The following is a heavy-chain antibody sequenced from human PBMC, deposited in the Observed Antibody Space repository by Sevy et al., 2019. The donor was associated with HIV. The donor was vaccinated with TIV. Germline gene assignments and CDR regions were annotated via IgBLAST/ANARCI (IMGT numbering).Heavy chain of an antibody. V-gene: IGHV4-31*03. D-gene: IGHD2-8*02. CDR2: IYYTGST. CDR1: GGSINNEGYY. J-gene: IGHJ3*02. Sequence: SETLSLTCTVSGGSINNEGYYWTWIRQHPGEGLEWIGYIYYTGSTYYNPSLESRLTMSLDTSKNQFSLKLNSVTAADTAVYYCARGTGALVSAFDIWGQGTMVTVSS. CDR3: ARGTGALVSAFDI.